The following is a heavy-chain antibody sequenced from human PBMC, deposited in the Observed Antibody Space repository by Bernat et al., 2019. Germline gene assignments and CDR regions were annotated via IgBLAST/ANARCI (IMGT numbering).Heavy chain of an antibody. CDR2: IDWYGDK. D-gene: IGHD5-12*01. CDR1: GFSLTTSSMC. Sequence: QVTLRESGPALVKPTQTLTLTCTFSGFSLTTSSMCVSWIRQSPGKALDWLARIDWYGDKWYTTSLKNGLSISKDTSKNQVDLTMTNMDPVDTATYCCARVDYDSGTRYMDVWGKGTTVTVSS. J-gene: IGHJ6*03. V-gene: IGHV2-70*13. CDR3: ARVDYDSGTRYMDV.